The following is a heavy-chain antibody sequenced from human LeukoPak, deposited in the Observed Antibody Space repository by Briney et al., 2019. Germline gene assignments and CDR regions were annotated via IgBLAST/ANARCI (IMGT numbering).Heavy chain of an antibody. CDR3: ARSSGWYEGMDV. J-gene: IGHJ6*04. CDR1: GFSFSSYW. Sequence: GGSLRLSCEGSGFSFSSYWMTWVRQLPGKGPEWVANIRQDESERYFADSVKGRFTISRDNAKKSVYLHMSSLRAEDTALYYCARSSGWYEGMDVWGKGTTVTVSS. V-gene: IGHV3-7*01. CDR2: IRQDESER. D-gene: IGHD6-19*01.